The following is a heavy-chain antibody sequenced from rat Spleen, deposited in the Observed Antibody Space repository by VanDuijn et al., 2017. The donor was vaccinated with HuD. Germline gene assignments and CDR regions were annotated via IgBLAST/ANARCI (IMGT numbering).Heavy chain of an antibody. CDR3: ARSLYSSYPYSYWFAY. V-gene: IGHV5-22*01. D-gene: IGHD1-2*01. CDR1: GFTFSNFD. J-gene: IGHJ3*01. Sequence: EVQLVESGGGFVQPGGSMKLSCAPSGFTFSNFDMAWVRQTPTKGLEWVASINFDGSGTHYGDSVKGRFTISRDDAKSTLYLQMNSLRSEDTATYYCARSLYSSYPYSYWFAYWGQGTLVTVSS. CDR2: INFDGSGT.